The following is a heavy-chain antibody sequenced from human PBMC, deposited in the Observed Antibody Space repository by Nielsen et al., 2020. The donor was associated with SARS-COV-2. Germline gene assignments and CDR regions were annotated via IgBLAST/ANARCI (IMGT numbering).Heavy chain of an antibody. CDR2: VSFDGKQT. J-gene: IGHJ4*02. CDR3: AREVTTSVTSCFDY. D-gene: IGHD4-17*01. CDR1: GFTFSSYA. V-gene: IGHV3-30*12. Sequence: GGSLRLSCAASGFTFSSYAMHWVRQAPGKGLEWVSLVSFDGKQTSCADSVKGRFTVSRDNSETTLYLQMNSLRDEDTAVYYCAREVTTSVTSCFDYWGQGTLVTVSS.